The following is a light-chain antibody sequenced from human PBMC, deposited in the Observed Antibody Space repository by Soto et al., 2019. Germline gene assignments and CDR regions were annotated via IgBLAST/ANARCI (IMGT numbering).Light chain of an antibody. J-gene: IGKJ4*02. CDR1: QSVSGW. Sequence: DVQVTMCAVTLSASVRDTVTVTCRASQSVSGWLACYQQKPGEAPKLLIYDASALPRGVPSRFSGSGSGTKFTLTIACLQPDDFATYYCQQDETCSGTFCAGSKVDIK. CDR3: QQDETCSGT. V-gene: IGKV1-5*01. CDR2: DAS.